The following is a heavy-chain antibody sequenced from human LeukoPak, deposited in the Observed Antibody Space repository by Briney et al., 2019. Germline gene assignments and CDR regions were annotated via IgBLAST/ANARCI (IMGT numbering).Heavy chain of an antibody. CDR3: AKAVFPLPIDYLVGY. D-gene: IGHD2-2*01. J-gene: IGHJ4*02. Sequence: GGSLRLSCAASGFTFSSYAMSWVRQAPGKGLEWVSAISGSGGSTYCADSVKGRFTISRDNSKNTLCLQMNSLRAEDTAVYYCAKAVFPLPIDYLVGYWGQGTLVTVSS. CDR2: ISGSGGST. V-gene: IGHV3-23*01. CDR1: GFTFSSYA.